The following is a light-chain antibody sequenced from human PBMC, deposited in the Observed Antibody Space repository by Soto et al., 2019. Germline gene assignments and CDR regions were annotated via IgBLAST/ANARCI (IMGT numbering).Light chain of an antibody. J-gene: IGKJ4*01. CDR1: QSVSTN. Sequence: ELVMTQSTATLSVSPGERATLSCRASQSVSTNLAWYQQKPGQAPRLLIYAASVRATGIPARFSGSGSGTEFTLNISSLRSEDFAFYYCQQDDVWPPNLSFGGGTKVEIK. V-gene: IGKV3-15*01. CDR2: AAS. CDR3: QQDDVWPPNLS.